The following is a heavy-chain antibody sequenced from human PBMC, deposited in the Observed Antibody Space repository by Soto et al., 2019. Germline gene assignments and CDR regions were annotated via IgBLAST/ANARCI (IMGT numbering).Heavy chain of an antibody. Sequence: ASVKVSCKASGYTFTGYYMHWVRQAPGQGLEWMGWINPNSGGTNYAQKFQGRVTMTRDTSISTAYMELSRLRSDDTAVYYCASPSALQYYDFWSGPNPLRNYYYGMDVWGQGTTVTVS. J-gene: IGHJ6*02. CDR3: ASPSALQYYDFWSGPNPLRNYYYGMDV. CDR2: INPNSGGT. CDR1: GYTFTGYY. D-gene: IGHD3-3*01. V-gene: IGHV1-2*02.